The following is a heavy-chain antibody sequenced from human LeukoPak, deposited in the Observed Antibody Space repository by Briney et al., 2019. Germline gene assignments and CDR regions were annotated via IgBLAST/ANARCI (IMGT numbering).Heavy chain of an antibody. CDR3: ARDRLDSSSWPHYYYYSMDV. Sequence: SETLSLTCTVSGGSISSYYWSWIRQPPGKGLEWIGYIYYSGSTNYNPSLKSRVTISVDTSKNQFSLKLSSVTAADTAVYYCARDRLDSSSWPHYYYYSMDVWGQGTTVTVS. CDR1: GGSISSYY. D-gene: IGHD6-13*01. CDR2: IYYSGST. V-gene: IGHV4-59*01. J-gene: IGHJ6*02.